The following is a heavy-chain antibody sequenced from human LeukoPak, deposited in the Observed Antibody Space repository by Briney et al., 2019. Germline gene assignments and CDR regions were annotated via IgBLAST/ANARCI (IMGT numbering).Heavy chain of an antibody. CDR1: GFTFSTYE. V-gene: IGHV3-48*03. Sequence: GGSLRLSCAASGFTFSTYEMNRVRQAPGKGLEWVSYISSSGGSIYYADSVKGRFTISRDNAKNSLYLQMNSLRAEDTAVYYCARDRLGYYDTTGFDYWGQGTLVTVSS. J-gene: IGHJ4*02. CDR2: ISSSGGSI. CDR3: ARDRLGYYDTTGFDY. D-gene: IGHD3-22*01.